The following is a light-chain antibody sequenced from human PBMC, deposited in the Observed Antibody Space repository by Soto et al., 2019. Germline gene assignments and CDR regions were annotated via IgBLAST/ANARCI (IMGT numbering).Light chain of an antibody. J-gene: IGLJ2*01. CDR3: SAYAGISTWV. Sequence: QSAPTQPPSASGSPGQSVTFSCTGTSSDVGGYNYVSWYQQYPGKAPKLMIYEVYKRHSGVPDRFSGSKSGNTASLTVSGLQPEDEADYYCSAYAGISTWVFGGGTKVTVL. CDR2: EVY. V-gene: IGLV2-8*01. CDR1: SSDVGGYNY.